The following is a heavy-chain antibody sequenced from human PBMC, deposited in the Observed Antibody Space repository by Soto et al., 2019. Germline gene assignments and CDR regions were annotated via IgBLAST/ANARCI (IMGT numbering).Heavy chain of an antibody. J-gene: IGHJ6*02. CDR3: ARYADYGGSRGGMDV. CDR2: IYYSGST. D-gene: IGHD4-17*01. V-gene: IGHV4-31*03. Sequence: QVRLEESGPGLVKPSETLSLICSVSGGSVNNANYFWNWIRHHPENGLEWIGYIYYSGSTRYNPSFKTRATQSIDTSKNQFSLRLNSVTVADTAVYFCARYADYGGSRGGMDVWGRGTTVTVSS. CDR1: GGSVNNANYF.